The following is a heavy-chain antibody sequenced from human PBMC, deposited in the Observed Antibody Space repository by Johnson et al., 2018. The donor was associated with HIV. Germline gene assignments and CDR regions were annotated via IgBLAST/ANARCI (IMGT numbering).Heavy chain of an antibody. CDR2: ISSGGVT. Sequence: VQLVESGGGLVQPGGSLRLSCAVSGFSVSYNYMSWVRQAPGKGLEWVSVISSGGVTYYIDSVKGGFTISRDSSKNTLYLQMNSLKAEETAVYYCVREGSEWLAGENTFDIWGQGTMVTVSS. D-gene: IGHD6-19*01. CDR1: GFSVSYNY. J-gene: IGHJ3*02. V-gene: IGHV3-66*01. CDR3: VREGSEWLAGENTFDI.